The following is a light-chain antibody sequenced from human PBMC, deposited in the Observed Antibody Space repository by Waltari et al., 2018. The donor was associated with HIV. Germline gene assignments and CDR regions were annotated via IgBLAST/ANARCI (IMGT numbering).Light chain of an antibody. CDR2: ENN. CDR3: QSCDSSNWV. Sequence: NFMLPHPHSVSESPGKTVPISCTRTGGGFASTYVRWYQQRPGSAPTTLIYENNQRPSGVPDRFSGSIDSSSNSASLTISGLKTEDEADYYCQSCDSSNWVFGGGTKLTVL. CDR1: GGGFASTY. J-gene: IGLJ3*02. V-gene: IGLV6-57*04.